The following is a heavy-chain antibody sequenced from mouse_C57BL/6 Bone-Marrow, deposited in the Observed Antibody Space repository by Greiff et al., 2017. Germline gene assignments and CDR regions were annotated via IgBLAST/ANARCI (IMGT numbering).Heavy chain of an antibody. J-gene: IGHJ2*01. Sequence: EVQLQQSGPELVKPGASVKMSCKASGYTFTDYNMHWVKQSHGKSLEWIGYINPNNGGTSYNQKFKGKATFTVNKSSSTAYMELRLLTSEDSAVYYCAPYYEYYFDYWGQGTTLTVSS. CDR2: INPNNGGT. V-gene: IGHV1-22*01. CDR1: GYTFTDYN. D-gene: IGHD2-4*01. CDR3: APYYEYYFDY.